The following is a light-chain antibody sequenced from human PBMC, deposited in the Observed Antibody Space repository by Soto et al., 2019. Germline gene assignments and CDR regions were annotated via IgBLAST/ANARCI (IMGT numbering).Light chain of an antibody. CDR3: QQYHNWLMYT. Sequence: IVMTQSPVTLSVSPGERATLSCRASQSVSSDLAWYQQKPGQAPRLLIYGASTRATGIPARFSGSGSGTEFTLTISSLQSEDFAVYYCQQYHNWLMYTFGQGTKLEI. J-gene: IGKJ2*01. CDR2: GAS. CDR1: QSVSSD. V-gene: IGKV3-15*01.